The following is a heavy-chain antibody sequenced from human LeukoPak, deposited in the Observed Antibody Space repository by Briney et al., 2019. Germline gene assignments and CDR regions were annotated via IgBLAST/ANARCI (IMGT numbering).Heavy chain of an antibody. D-gene: IGHD6-13*01. CDR1: GFTFSSYA. Sequence: PGGSLRLSCAASGFTFSSYAMSWVRQAPGKGLEWVSAISGSGGSTYYADSVKGRFTISRDNSKNTLYLQMNSLRAEDTAVYYCAKREGSSWYGTVDYWGQGTLVTVSS. V-gene: IGHV3-23*01. J-gene: IGHJ4*02. CDR3: AKREGSSWYGTVDY. CDR2: ISGSGGST.